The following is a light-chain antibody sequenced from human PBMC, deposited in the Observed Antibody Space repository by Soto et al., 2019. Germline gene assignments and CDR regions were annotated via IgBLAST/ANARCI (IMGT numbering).Light chain of an antibody. Sequence: DIVMTQSPDSLAVSLGERATINCKSSQSVLYSSNNKNYLAWYQQRPGQPPKLLIYWASTREPGVPDRFSGSGSGTDFALTITSLQAEDVAVYYCQQYESTPPTFGQGNKLEIK. J-gene: IGKJ2*01. CDR2: WAS. V-gene: IGKV4-1*01. CDR1: QSVLYSSNNKNY. CDR3: QQYESTPPT.